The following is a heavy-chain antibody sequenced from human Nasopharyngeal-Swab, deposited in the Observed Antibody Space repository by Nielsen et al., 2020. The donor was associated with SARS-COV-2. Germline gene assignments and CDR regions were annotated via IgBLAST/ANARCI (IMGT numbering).Heavy chain of an antibody. Sequence: GESLKISCAASGFTFSTYAMTWVRQAPGKGLEWVSTIDADGGNTWYADSVKGRFTISRDNSKSTLYLQMNSLRADDTALYYCADPPFSEYWGQGTLVTVSS. CDR2: IDADGGNT. CDR1: GFTFSTYA. J-gene: IGHJ4*02. V-gene: IGHV3-23*01. CDR3: ADPPFSEY.